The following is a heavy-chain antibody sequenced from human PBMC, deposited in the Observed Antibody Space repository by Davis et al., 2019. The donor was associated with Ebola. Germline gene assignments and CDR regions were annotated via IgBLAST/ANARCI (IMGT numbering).Heavy chain of an antibody. Sequence: PGGSLRLSCKGSGYSFTSYWIGWVRQMPGKGLEWMGIIYPGDSDTRYSPSFQGQVTISADKSISTAYLQWSSLKASDTAMYYCARRRYCSSTSCSTYYYMDVWGKGTTVTVSS. CDR2: IYPGDSDT. CDR3: ARRRYCSSTSCSTYYYMDV. V-gene: IGHV5-51*01. CDR1: GYSFTSYW. J-gene: IGHJ6*03. D-gene: IGHD2-2*01.